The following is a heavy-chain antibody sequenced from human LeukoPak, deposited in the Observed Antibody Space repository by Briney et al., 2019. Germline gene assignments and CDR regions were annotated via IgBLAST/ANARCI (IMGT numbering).Heavy chain of an antibody. CDR2: ISASGGTT. V-gene: IGHV3-23*01. Sequence: GESLRLSCAASGFTFSSYAMSWVRQAPGKGLEWVSGISASGGTTYYADSVKGRFTISRDNSKNTLYPQMSSLRAEDTAVYYCAKGQSSSGLRNYFDYWGQGTLVTVSS. CDR1: GFTFSSYA. D-gene: IGHD3-22*01. CDR3: AKGQSSSGLRNYFDY. J-gene: IGHJ4*02.